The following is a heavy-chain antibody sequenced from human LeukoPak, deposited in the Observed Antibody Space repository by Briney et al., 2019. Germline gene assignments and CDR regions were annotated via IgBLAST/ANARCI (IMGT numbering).Heavy chain of an antibody. CDR2: IYTSGST. CDR1: GFTFSSYA. CDR3: ARHTTSGWYQVVY. V-gene: IGHV4-4*07. D-gene: IGHD6-19*01. Sequence: GSLRLSCAASGFTFSSYAMSWIRQPAGKGLEWIGRIYTSGSTNYNPSLKSRVTMSVDTSKNQFSLKLSSVTAADTAVYYCARHTTSGWYQVVYWGQGTLVTVFS. J-gene: IGHJ4*02.